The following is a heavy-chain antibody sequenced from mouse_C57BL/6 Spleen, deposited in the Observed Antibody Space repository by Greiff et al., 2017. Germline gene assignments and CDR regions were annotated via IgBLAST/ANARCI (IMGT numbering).Heavy chain of an antibody. J-gene: IGHJ2*01. CDR1: GYTFTSYW. V-gene: IGHV1-52*01. CDR3: ARYGNYAPYYFDD. Sequence: QVHVKQPGAELVRPGSSVKLSCKASGYTFTSYWMHWVKQRPIQGLEWIGNIDPSDSETHYNQKFKDKATLTVDKSSSTAYMQLSSLTSEDSAVYYGARYGNYAPYYFDDWGQGTTLTVSS. D-gene: IGHD2-1*01. CDR2: IDPSDSET.